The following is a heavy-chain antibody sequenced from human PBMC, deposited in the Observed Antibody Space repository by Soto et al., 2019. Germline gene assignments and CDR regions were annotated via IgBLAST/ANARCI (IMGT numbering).Heavy chain of an antibody. CDR3: ARGPYTNYRYGMDV. V-gene: IGHV1-69*01. J-gene: IGHJ6*02. CDR1: GGTFSSYA. CDR2: IIPTFGTA. Sequence: QVQLVQSGAEVKKPGSSVKVSCKASGGTFSSYAISWVRQAPGQGLEWMGGIIPTFGTANYAQKIQSRVTITADESTSTGYMALSSLRSEDTAVYYCARGPYTNYRYGMDVWGQGTTVTVSS. D-gene: IGHD4-4*01.